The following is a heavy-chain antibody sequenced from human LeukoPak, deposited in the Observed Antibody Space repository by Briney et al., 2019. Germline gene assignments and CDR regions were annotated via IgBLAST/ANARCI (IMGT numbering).Heavy chain of an antibody. D-gene: IGHD6-19*01. V-gene: IGHV3-30*18. CDR3: AKISSGWYGDY. J-gene: IGHJ4*02. Sequence: GRSLRLPCAASGFTFSSYGMHWVRQAPGKGLEWVAVISYDGSNKYYADSVKGRFTISRDNSKNTLYLQMNSLRAEDTAVYYCAKISSGWYGDYWGQGTLVTVSS. CDR2: ISYDGSNK. CDR1: GFTFSSYG.